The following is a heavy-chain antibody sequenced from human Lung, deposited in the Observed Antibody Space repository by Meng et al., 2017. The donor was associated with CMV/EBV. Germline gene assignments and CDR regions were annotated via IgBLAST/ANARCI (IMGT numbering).Heavy chain of an antibody. CDR2: ISSSSTYI. CDR1: GFNFRTYS. J-gene: IGHJ4*02. Sequence: GGSLRLXCAASGFNFRTYSMNWVRQAPGKGLEWVSSISSSSTYIYYADSVKGRFTISRDNAKNSLYLQMNSLRAEDTAVYYCARETGSSGWYGPGYWGQGTLVTVPS. D-gene: IGHD6-19*01. V-gene: IGHV3-21*01. CDR3: ARETGSSGWYGPGY.